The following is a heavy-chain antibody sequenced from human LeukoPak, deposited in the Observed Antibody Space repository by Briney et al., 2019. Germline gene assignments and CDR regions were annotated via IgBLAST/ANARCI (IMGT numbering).Heavy chain of an antibody. CDR3: ARLYYYGSGSSYWYFDL. D-gene: IGHD3-10*01. CDR1: GGSISSSSYY. CDR2: IYYSGST. J-gene: IGHJ2*01. Sequence: PSETLSLTCTVSGGSISSSSYYWGWIRQPPGKGLEWIGSIYYSGSTYYNPSLKSRVTISVDTSKNQFSLKLSSVTAADTAVYYCARLYYYGSGSSYWYFDLWGRGTLVTVSS. V-gene: IGHV4-39*07.